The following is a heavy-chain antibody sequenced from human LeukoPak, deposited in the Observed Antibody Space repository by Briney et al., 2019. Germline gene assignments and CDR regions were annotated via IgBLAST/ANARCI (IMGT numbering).Heavy chain of an antibody. CDR3: ARARGSYYGSGNKYYFDY. CDR1: GGSISSYY. Sequence: SETLSLTCTVSGGSISSYYWSWIRQPPGEGLEWIGYIYYSGSTNYNPSLRSRVTISVDTSKNQFSLKLSSVTAADTAVYYCARARGSYYGSGNKYYFDYWGQRTLVTVSS. V-gene: IGHV4-59*01. D-gene: IGHD3-10*01. J-gene: IGHJ4*02. CDR2: IYYSGST.